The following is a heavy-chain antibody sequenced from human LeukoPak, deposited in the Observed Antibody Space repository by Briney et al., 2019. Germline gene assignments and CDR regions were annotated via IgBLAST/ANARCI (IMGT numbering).Heavy chain of an antibody. CDR2: ISHSGST. CDR1: GYSISSDYY. D-gene: IGHD3-10*01. Sequence: SETLSLTCTVSGYSISSDYYWGWIRQPPGKGLEWIGSISHSGSTYSNPSLKSRVTISVDTSKNQFSLKLSSVTAADTAVYYCARTQRITMVRGVRDPWGQGTLVTVSS. J-gene: IGHJ5*02. CDR3: ARTQRITMVRGVRDP. V-gene: IGHV4-38-2*02.